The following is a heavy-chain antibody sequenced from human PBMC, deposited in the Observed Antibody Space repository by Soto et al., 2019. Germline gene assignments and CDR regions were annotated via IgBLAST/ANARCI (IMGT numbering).Heavy chain of an antibody. CDR3: ARGAVTPDS. CDR1: GFTFDSFA. J-gene: IGHJ4*02. V-gene: IGHV3-23*01. D-gene: IGHD3-10*01. Sequence: EVQLLESGGGLEQPGGSLRLSCAASGFTFDSFAMTWVRQAPGKGLEWVSAISASGGSTYYADSVKGRFTISRDSSKNTLYLQMNSLRAEDTAVYYRARGAVTPDSWGQGTLVTVSS. CDR2: ISASGGST.